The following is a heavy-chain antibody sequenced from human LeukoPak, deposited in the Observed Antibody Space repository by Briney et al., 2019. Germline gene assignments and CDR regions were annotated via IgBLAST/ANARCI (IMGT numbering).Heavy chain of an antibody. D-gene: IGHD3-3*01. Sequence: SETLSLTCTVSGGSISSSSYYWGWIRQPPGKGLEWIGSIYYSGSTYYNPSLKSRVTISVDTSKNQFSLKLSSVTAADTAVYYCARDYARSGPFNDFWSGYYLEWGQGTLVTVSS. CDR1: GGSISSSSYY. CDR2: IYYSGST. J-gene: IGHJ4*02. CDR3: ARDYARSGPFNDFWSGYYLE. V-gene: IGHV4-39*07.